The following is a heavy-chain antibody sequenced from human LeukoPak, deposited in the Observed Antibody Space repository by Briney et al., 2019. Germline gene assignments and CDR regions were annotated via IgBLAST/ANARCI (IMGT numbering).Heavy chain of an antibody. CDR2: ISGDDGST. Sequence: PGGSLRLSCAASGFTFSTYAMSWVRQAPGKGLEWVSAISGDDGSTYYADSLKGRFTISRDNSKNTLYLQMNSLRAEDTAVYYCAKDISQGYTYGFIEQDFWGQGTPVTVPS. V-gene: IGHV3-23*01. CDR1: GFTFSTYA. D-gene: IGHD5-18*01. J-gene: IGHJ4*02. CDR3: AKDISQGYTYGFIEQDF.